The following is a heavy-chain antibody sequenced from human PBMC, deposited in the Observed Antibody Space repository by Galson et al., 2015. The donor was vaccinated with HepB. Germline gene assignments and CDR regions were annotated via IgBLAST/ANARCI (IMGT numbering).Heavy chain of an antibody. CDR2: ISSSGGST. J-gene: IGHJ4*02. Sequence: SLRLSCAASGFTFSSYAMSWVRQAPGKGLEWVSGISSSGGSTYYADSVKGRFTISRDNSKNTLYLQMNSLRAEDTAVYYCAKDQRGNYYLSDYWGQGTLVTVSS. CDR3: AKDQRGNYYLSDY. V-gene: IGHV3-23*01. D-gene: IGHD1-26*01. CDR1: GFTFSSYA.